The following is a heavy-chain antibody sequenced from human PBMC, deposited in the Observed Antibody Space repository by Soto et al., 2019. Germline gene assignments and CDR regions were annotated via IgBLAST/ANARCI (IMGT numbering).Heavy chain of an antibody. CDR3: ARGGGVHSSSWYGFDQIDY. CDR1: GYTLTSYD. V-gene: IGHV1-8*01. D-gene: IGHD6-13*01. CDR2: MNPNSGNT. J-gene: IGHJ4*02. Sequence: QVQLVQSGAEVKKPGASVKVSCKASGYTLTSYDINWVRQTTGQGLEWMGWMNPNSGNTGYAQKFQGRVTMTRNTSISTAYMELSSLRSEDTAVYYCARGGGVHSSSWYGFDQIDYWGQGTLVTVSS.